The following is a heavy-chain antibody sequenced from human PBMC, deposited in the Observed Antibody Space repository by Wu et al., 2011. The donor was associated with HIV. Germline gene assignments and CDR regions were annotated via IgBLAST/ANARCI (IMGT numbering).Heavy chain of an antibody. CDR3: ARHPTYFSDSSGYYYFDY. V-gene: IGHV1-18*01. D-gene: IGHD3-22*01. CDR1: GGTFSSYE. CDR2: ISAYNGDT. J-gene: IGHJ4*02. Sequence: QVQLVQSGAEVKKPGSSVKVSCKASGGTFSSYEISWVRQAPGQGLEWMGWISAYNGDTNYAQRLQDRITLTTDTSARTAHMELRSLRSDDTAVYFCARHPTYFSDSSGYYYFDYWGQGTLVTVSS.